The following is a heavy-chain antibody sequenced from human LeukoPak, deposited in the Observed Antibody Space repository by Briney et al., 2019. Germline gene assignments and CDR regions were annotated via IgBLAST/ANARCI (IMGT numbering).Heavy chain of an antibody. CDR1: GGSISSYY. V-gene: IGHV4-59*12. CDR3: ARGDYSTSAFDY. CDR2: IYYSGST. J-gene: IGHJ4*02. Sequence: SETLSLTCTVSGGSISSYYWNWIRQPPGKGLEWIGYIYYSGSTNYNPSLKSRVTISVDTSKNQFSLNLISVTAADTAVYYCARGDYSTSAFDYWGQGTLVTVSS. D-gene: IGHD6-13*01.